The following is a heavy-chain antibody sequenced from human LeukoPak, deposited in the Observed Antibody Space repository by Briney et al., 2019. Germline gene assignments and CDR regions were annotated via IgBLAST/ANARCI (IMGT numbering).Heavy chain of an antibody. CDR2: IKKDGSEK. V-gene: IGHV3-7*01. Sequence: GGSLRLSCAASGFTFSSNWMSWVRQAPGKGLEWVANIKKDGSEKYYVDSVKGRFTISRDNAKNSVYLQMNSLRVKDTAVYYCAPYYYGSGTSLGYWGQGTLVTISS. D-gene: IGHD3-10*01. J-gene: IGHJ4*02. CDR3: APYYYGSGTSLGY. CDR1: GFTFSSNW.